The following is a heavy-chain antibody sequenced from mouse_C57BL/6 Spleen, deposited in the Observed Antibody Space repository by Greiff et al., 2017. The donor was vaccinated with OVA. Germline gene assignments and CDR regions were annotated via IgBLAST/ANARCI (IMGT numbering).Heavy chain of an antibody. Sequence: EVQLVESGGGLVQPGGSMKLSCAASGFTFSDAWMDWVRQSPEKGLEWVAEIRNKANNHATYYAESVKGRFTISRDDSKSSVYLQMNSLRAEDTGIYYCTRRGYYGSSTAMDYWGQGTSVTVSS. CDR3: TRRGYYGSSTAMDY. CDR1: GFTFSDAW. V-gene: IGHV6-6*01. CDR2: IRNKANNHAT. D-gene: IGHD1-1*01. J-gene: IGHJ4*01.